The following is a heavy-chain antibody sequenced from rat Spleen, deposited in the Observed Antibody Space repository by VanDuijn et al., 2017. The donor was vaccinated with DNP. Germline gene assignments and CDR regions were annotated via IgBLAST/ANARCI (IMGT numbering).Heavy chain of an antibody. Sequence: EVQLVESGGGLVQPGRSLKLSCAASGFTFSAYYMAWVRQAPAKGLEWVAYIGSAAYAPYYGDSVKGRFTLSRDNAESILFLQMDSLRSEDTATYYCARPDYWGQGVMVTVSS. V-gene: IGHV5-20*01. CDR2: IGSAAYAP. CDR1: GFTFSAYY. CDR3: ARPDY. J-gene: IGHJ2*01.